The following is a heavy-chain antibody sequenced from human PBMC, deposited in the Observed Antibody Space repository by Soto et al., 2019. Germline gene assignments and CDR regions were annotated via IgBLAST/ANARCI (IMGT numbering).Heavy chain of an antibody. D-gene: IGHD6-19*01. J-gene: IGHJ4*02. Sequence: LSLPCAVYGGSFSGYYWSWIRQPPGRGLEWIGEINHSGSTNYNPSLKSRVTISVDTSKNQFSLKLSSVTAADTAVYYCARAHSRYSSGWYSGYFDYWGQGTLVTVSS. CDR1: GGSFSGYY. CDR3: ARAHSRYSSGWYSGYFDY. CDR2: INHSGST. V-gene: IGHV4-34*01.